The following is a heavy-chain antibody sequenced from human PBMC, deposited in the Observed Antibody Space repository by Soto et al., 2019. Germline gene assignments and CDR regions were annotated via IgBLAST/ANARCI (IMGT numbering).Heavy chain of an antibody. Sequence: ASVKVSCKASGGTFSSYAISWLRQAPGQGLEWMGGIIPIFGTANYAQKFQGRVTITADESTSTAYMELSSLRSEDTAVYYCARRPLRDIVVVPAAAIDAFDIWGQGTMVTVSS. J-gene: IGHJ3*02. V-gene: IGHV1-69*13. CDR3: ARRPLRDIVVVPAAAIDAFDI. CDR1: GGTFSSYA. D-gene: IGHD2-2*01. CDR2: IIPIFGTA.